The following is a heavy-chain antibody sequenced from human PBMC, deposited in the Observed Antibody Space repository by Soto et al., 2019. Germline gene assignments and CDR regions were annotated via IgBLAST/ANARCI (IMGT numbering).Heavy chain of an antibody. CDR2: IWYDGSNK. CDR3: ARDMTTPYYYGMDV. CDR1: GFTFSSYG. V-gene: IGHV3-33*01. Sequence: GGSLRLSCAASGFTFSSYGMHWVRRAPGKGLEWVAVIWYDGSNKHYADSVKGRFTISRDNSKNTLYLQMNSLRAEDTAVYYCARDMTTPYYYGMDVWGQGTTVTVSS. J-gene: IGHJ6*02. D-gene: IGHD4-17*01.